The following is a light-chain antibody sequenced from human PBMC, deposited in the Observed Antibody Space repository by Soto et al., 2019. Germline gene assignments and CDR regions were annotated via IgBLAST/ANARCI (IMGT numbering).Light chain of an antibody. V-gene: IGKV3-20*01. CDR3: QHYGTSLYT. J-gene: IGKJ2*01. CDR1: QIISSTY. Sequence: DIVLTQSPGTLSLSPGERATLSCRASQIISSTYLGWYQQKPGQAPRLLIYGASSRATGIPDRFSGGGSGTDFTLTISRLEPEDFAVYYCQHYGTSLYTFGQGTKLEIK. CDR2: GAS.